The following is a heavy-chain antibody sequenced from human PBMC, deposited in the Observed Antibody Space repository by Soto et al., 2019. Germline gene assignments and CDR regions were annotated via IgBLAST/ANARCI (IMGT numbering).Heavy chain of an antibody. CDR2: ICGSGGST. V-gene: IGHV3-23*01. CDR3: AKDGNPIPYLTGYYRLGWFDP. CDR1: GFTFSSYA. Sequence: EVQLLESGGGLVQPGGSLRLSCAASGFTFSSYAISWVRQAPGKGLEWVSAICGSGGSTYYGDSVKGRFTISRDNSKNTLYLHMNSLRAEDTAVYYCAKDGNPIPYLTGYYRLGWFDPWGQGTLVTVSS. J-gene: IGHJ5*02. D-gene: IGHD3-9*01.